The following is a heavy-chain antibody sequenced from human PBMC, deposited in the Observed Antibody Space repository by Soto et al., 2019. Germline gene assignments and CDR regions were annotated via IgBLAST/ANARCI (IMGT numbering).Heavy chain of an antibody. CDR3: AKSPSSSWALKGGSWNYFDY. J-gene: IGHJ4*02. D-gene: IGHD2-15*01. Sequence: GGSLRLSCAASGFTFSSYAMSWVRQAPGKGLEWVSAISGSGGSTYYADSVKGRFTISRDNSKNTLYLQMNSLRAEDTAVYDGAKSPSSSWALKGGSWNYFDYWGQGTLVTVSS. CDR1: GFTFSSYA. CDR2: ISGSGGST. V-gene: IGHV3-23*01.